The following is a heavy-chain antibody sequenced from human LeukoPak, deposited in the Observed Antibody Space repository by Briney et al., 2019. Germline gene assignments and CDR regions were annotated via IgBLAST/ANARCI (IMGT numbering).Heavy chain of an antibody. V-gene: IGHV4-59*01. J-gene: IGHJ3*02. CDR1: GGSISSYY. CDR3: ARGGGIVVVPAAIVDAFDI. D-gene: IGHD2-2*01. CDR2: IYYSGGT. Sequence: PSETLSLTCTVSGGSISSYYWSWIRQPPGKGLEWIGYIYYSGGTNYNPSLTSRVTISVDTSKNQFSLKLSSVTAADTAVYYCARGGGIVVVPAAIVDAFDIWGQGTMVTVSS.